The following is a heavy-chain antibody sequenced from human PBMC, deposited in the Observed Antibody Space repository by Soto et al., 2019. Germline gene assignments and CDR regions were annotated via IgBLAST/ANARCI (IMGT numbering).Heavy chain of an antibody. J-gene: IGHJ6*02. D-gene: IGHD6-13*01. V-gene: IGHV1-18*04. CDR2: ISAYNGNT. Sequence: QVQLVQSGAEVKKPGASVKVSCKASGYTFTSYGISWVRQAPGQGLEWMGWISAYNGNTNYAQKLQGRATMTTDTSTSTAYLELRSLRSDDTAVYYCARDPAAAGTDYYYYGMDVWGQGTTVTVSS. CDR3: ARDPAAAGTDYYYYGMDV. CDR1: GYTFTSYG.